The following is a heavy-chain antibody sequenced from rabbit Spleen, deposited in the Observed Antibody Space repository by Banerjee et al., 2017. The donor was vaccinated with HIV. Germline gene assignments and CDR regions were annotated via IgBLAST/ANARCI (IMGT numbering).Heavy chain of an antibody. CDR1: GFPFSNKAV. J-gene: IGHJ4*01. D-gene: IGHD2-1*01. CDR2: IYGGSSGST. Sequence: QSLEESGGDLVKPGASLTLTCKASGFPFSNKAVMCWVRQAPGKGLEWIACIYGGSSGSTAYASWAKGRFTVSKTSSTTVTLQMTSLTAADTATYFCARGSATMTMVITGYYLYLWGPGTLVTVS. CDR3: ARGSATMTMVITGYYLYL. V-gene: IGHV1S40*01.